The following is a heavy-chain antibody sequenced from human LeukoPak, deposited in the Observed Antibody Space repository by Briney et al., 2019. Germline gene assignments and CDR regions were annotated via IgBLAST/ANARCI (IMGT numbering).Heavy chain of an antibody. V-gene: IGHV1-69*06. D-gene: IGHD1-26*01. J-gene: IGHJ3*02. Sequence: ASVKVSCKAYGATFSSYEINWVRQAPGQGLEWVGRIIPMLNTANYSQNFQGRVTITADKSTSTAYMELSSLRSEDTAVYYCARDGTPNAFDIWGQGTMVTVSS. CDR3: ARDGTPNAFDI. CDR2: IIPMLNTA. CDR1: GATFSSYE.